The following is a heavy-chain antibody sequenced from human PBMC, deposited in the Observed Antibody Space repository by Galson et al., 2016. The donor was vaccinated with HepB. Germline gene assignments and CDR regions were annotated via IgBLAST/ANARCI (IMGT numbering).Heavy chain of an antibody. Sequence: SVKVSCKASGYTFTSYYMHWVRQAPGQGLEWMGIINPSGGSTSYAQKFQGRITMTRDTSTSSVHMELSSLRSEDTAVYYCAREPHGRTGYSYYYYGLDVWGQGTTVTVSS. D-gene: IGHD2-15*01. CDR3: AREPHGRTGYSYYYYGLDV. CDR2: INPSGGST. V-gene: IGHV1-46*01. J-gene: IGHJ6*02. CDR1: GYTFTSYY.